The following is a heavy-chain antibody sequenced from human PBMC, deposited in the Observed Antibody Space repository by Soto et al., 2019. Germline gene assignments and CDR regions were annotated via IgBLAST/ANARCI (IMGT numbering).Heavy chain of an antibody. CDR3: ARDHCSSTSCYGAYYYGMDV. CDR2: INPNSGGT. D-gene: IGHD2-2*01. J-gene: IGHJ6*02. V-gene: IGHV1-2*02. Sequence: QVQLVQSGAEVKKPGASVKVSCKASGYTFTGYYMHWVRQAPGQGLEWMGWINPNSGGTNYAQKFQGRVTMTRDTSISTAYMELSRLRSDVTAVYYCARDHCSSTSCYGAYYYGMDVWGQGTTVTVSS. CDR1: GYTFTGYY.